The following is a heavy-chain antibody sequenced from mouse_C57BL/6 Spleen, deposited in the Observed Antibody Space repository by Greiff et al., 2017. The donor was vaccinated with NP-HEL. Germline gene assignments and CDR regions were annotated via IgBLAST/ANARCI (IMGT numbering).Heavy chain of an antibody. CDR2: IYPGDGDT. CDR3: ARQGYGSKGFFAY. D-gene: IGHD2-2*01. V-gene: IGHV1-82*01. J-gene: IGHJ3*01. Sequence: QVTLKVSGPELVKPGASVKISCKASGYAFSSSWMNWVKQRPGKGLEWIGRIYPGDGDTNYNGKFKGKATLTADKSSSTAYMQLSSLTSEDSAVYFCARQGYGSKGFFAYWGQGTLVTVSA. CDR1: GYAFSSSW.